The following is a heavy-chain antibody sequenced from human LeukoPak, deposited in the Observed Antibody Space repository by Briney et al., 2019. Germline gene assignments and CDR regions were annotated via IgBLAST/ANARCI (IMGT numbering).Heavy chain of an antibody. Sequence: ASVKVSCKASGYTFTSYDINWVRQATGQGLEWMGWINPNSGGTNYAQKFQGRVTMTRDTSISTAYMELSRLRSDDTAVYYCARDRSGSYNDAFDIWGQGTMVTVSS. D-gene: IGHD1-26*01. CDR2: INPNSGGT. CDR1: GYTFTSYD. V-gene: IGHV1-2*02. CDR3: ARDRSGSYNDAFDI. J-gene: IGHJ3*02.